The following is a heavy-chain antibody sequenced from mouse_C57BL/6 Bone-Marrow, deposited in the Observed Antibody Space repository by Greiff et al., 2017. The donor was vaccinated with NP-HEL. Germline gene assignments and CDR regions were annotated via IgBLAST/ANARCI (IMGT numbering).Heavy chain of an antibody. CDR3: ARRGGIFYWYFDV. V-gene: IGHV5-9*01. J-gene: IGHJ1*03. CDR1: GFTFSSYT. CDR2: ISGGGGNT. Sequence: EVQVVESGGGLVKPGGSLKLSCAASGFTFSSYTMSWVRQTPEKRLEWVATISGGGGNTYYPDSVKGRFTISRDNAKNTLYLQMSSLRSEDTALYYCARRGGIFYWYFDVWGTGTTVTVSS.